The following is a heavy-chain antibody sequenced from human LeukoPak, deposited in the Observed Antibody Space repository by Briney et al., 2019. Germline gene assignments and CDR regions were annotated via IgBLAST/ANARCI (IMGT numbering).Heavy chain of an antibody. V-gene: IGHV3-33*08. J-gene: IGHJ4*02. CDR2: IWYDGSNK. D-gene: IGHD3-22*01. CDR1: GFTFSSYS. Sequence: GGSLRLSCAASGFTFSSYSMNWVRQAPGKGLEWVAVIWYDGSNKYYADSVKGRFTISRDNSKNTLYLQMNSLRAEDTAVYYCGATFYDSSGYSDYWGQGTLVTVSS. CDR3: GATFYDSSGYSDY.